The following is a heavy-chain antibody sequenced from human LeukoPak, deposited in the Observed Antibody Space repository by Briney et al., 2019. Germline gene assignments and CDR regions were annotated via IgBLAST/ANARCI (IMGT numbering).Heavy chain of an antibody. Sequence: GSLRLSCAASGFSFSTYVMSWVRQAPGKGLEWVSTMSGSGTSIYYADSVRGRFTISRDNSKNTLYVQMNSLRADDTAVYYCAKHYPITYGMDVWGQGTTVTVSS. CDR3: AKHYPITYGMDV. CDR1: GFSFSTYV. J-gene: IGHJ6*02. CDR2: MSGSGTSI. V-gene: IGHV3-23*01. D-gene: IGHD1-14*01.